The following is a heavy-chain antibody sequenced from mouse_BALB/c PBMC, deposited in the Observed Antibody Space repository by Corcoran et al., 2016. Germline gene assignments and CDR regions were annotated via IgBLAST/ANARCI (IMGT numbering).Heavy chain of an antibody. CDR3: ARFYDGSSYWYFDV. CDR1: GYTFTNYG. V-gene: IGHV9-3-1*01. Sequence: QIQLVQSGPELKKPGETVKISCKASGYTFTNYGMNWVKQAPGKGLKWMGWINTYTGEPTYADDFKGRFAFSLETSASTAYLQINNLKNEDTATYFCARFYDGSSYWYFDVWGAGTTVTVSS. J-gene: IGHJ1*01. CDR2: INTYTGEP. D-gene: IGHD1-1*01.